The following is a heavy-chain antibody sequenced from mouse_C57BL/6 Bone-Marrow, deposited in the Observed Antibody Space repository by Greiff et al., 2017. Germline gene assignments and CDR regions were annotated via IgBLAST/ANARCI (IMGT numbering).Heavy chain of an antibody. CDR2: ISSGSSTL. Sequence: EVKVVESGGGLVKPGGSLKLSCAASGFTFSDYGMHWVRQAPEKGLKWVAYISSGSSTLSYTDTVKGRFTISRANAKNTLFLQMTSLRSEDTAMYYCARGDYAYEGAWFAYWGQGTLVTVSA. D-gene: IGHD2-2*01. CDR3: ARGDYAYEGAWFAY. J-gene: IGHJ3*01. V-gene: IGHV5-17*01. CDR1: GFTFSDYG.